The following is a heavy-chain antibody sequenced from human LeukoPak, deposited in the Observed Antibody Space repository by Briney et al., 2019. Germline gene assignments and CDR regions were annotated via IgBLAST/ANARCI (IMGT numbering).Heavy chain of an antibody. V-gene: IGHV3-30*03. CDR3: ARDAIAARHTSGVVLDY. CDR2: ISYNGSNK. D-gene: IGHD6-6*01. Sequence: PGGSLRLSCAASGFTFSRYWMSWVRQAPGKGLEWEAVISYNGSNKYYADSVKGRFTISRDNSKNTLYLQMNSLRAEDTAVYYCARDAIAARHTSGVVLDYWGQGTLVTVSS. J-gene: IGHJ4*02. CDR1: GFTFSRYW.